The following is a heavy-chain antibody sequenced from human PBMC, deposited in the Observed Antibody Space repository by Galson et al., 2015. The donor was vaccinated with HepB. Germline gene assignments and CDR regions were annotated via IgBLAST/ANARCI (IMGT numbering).Heavy chain of an antibody. CDR1: GGTFSSYT. CDR2: IIPILGIA. D-gene: IGHD3-10*01. J-gene: IGHJ5*02. Sequence: SVKVSCKASGGTFSSYTISWVRQAPGQGLEWMGRIIPILGIANYAQKFQGRVTITADKSTSTAYMELSSLRSEDTAVYYCARGGFGGNWFDPWGPGTLVTVSS. CDR3: ARGGFGGNWFDP. V-gene: IGHV1-69*02.